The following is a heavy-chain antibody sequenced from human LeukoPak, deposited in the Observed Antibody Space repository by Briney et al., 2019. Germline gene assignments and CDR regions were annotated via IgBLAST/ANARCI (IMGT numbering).Heavy chain of an antibody. J-gene: IGHJ4*02. CDR2: IYYSGST. V-gene: IGHV4-59*01. Sequence: SETLSLTCTVSGGSISSYYWSWIRQPPGKGLEWIGYIYYSGSTNYNPSLKSRVTISVDTSKNQFSLKLSSATAADTAVYYCATTTIRLGYWGQGTLVTVSS. CDR3: ATTTIRLGY. CDR1: GGSISSYY. D-gene: IGHD1-26*01.